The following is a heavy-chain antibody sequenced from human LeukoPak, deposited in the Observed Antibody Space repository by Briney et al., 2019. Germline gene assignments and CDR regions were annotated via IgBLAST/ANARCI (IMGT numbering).Heavy chain of an antibody. D-gene: IGHD5-24*01. V-gene: IGHV4-38-2*02. CDR3: TRERPRDGNNPPVDH. CDR1: GYSISSGYY. CDR2: MYHSGST. J-gene: IGHJ4*02. Sequence: SETLSLTCSVSGYSISSGYYWGWIRQPPGKGLEWIASMYHSGSTYYDPSLKSRVTISLDMSKNQFSLKLNSVTAADTAVYYCTRERPRDGNNPPVDHWGQGTLVTVSS.